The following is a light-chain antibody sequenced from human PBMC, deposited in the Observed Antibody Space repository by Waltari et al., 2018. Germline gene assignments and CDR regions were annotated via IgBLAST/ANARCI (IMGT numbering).Light chain of an antibody. CDR2: GKS. J-gene: IGLJ1*01. CDR1: ISNIGAGYD. V-gene: IGLV1-40*01. CDR3: QSYDSSLSGYV. Sequence: QSVLTQPPSVSGAPGKRVTISCTGSISNIGAGYDVHWYQQLPGTAPKLLIYGKSKRPPGVPDRCSGSKSGTSASLAITGLQAEDDADYYCQSYDSSLSGYVFGTGTKVTVL.